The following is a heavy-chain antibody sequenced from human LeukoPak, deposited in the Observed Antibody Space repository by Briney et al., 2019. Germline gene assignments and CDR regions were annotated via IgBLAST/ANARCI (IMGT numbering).Heavy chain of an antibody. CDR1: GGSISSSLYH. V-gene: IGHV4-39*07. CDR3: ARRGPYDILTGYYTSGTYYFDY. Sequence: SETLSLTCTVSGGSISSSLYHWGWIRQSPGKNLEWLGSIYYTGTTHYNPSLKSRVTISVDTSKNQFSLKLSSVTAADTAVYYCARRGPYDILTGYYTSGTYYFDYWGQGTLVTVSS. CDR2: IYYTGTT. D-gene: IGHD3-9*01. J-gene: IGHJ4*02.